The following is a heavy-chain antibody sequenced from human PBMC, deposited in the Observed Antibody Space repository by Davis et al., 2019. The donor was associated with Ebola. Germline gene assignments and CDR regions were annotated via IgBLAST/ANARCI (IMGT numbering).Heavy chain of an antibody. CDR1: GYTFTSYG. V-gene: IGHV1-69*13. D-gene: IGHD4-11*01. CDR3: ARLWHSNYDY. J-gene: IGHJ4*02. CDR2: IIPIFGTA. Sequence: SVKVSCKASGYTFTSYGISWVRQAPGQGLEWMGGIIPIFGTANYAQKFQGRVTITADESTSTAYMELSSLRSEDTAVYYCARLWHSNYDYWGQGTLVTVSS.